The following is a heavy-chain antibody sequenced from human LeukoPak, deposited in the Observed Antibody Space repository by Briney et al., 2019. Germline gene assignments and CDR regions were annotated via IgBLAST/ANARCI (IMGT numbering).Heavy chain of an antibody. Sequence: PGGSLRLSCAASGFTFSDYHMSWIRQAPGKGLEWVSYISSSGTTIYYTDSVKGRFTISRDNAKNSLYLQMNSLRAEDTAVYYCARGSSGWYGDWFDPWGQGTLVTVSS. CDR1: GFTFSDYH. V-gene: IGHV3-11*04. J-gene: IGHJ5*02. CDR2: ISSSGTTI. CDR3: ARGSSGWYGDWFDP. D-gene: IGHD6-19*01.